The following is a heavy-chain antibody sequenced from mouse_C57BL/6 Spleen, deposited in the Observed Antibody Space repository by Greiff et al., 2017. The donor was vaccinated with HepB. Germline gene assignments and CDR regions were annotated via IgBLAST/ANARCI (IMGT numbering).Heavy chain of an antibody. CDR1: GYSITSGYY. Sequence: EVKLMESGPGLVKPSQSLSLTCSVTGYSITSGYYWYWIRQSPGNKLEWMGYISYDGSNNYNPSLKNRISITRDTSKNQFFLKLNSVTTEDTATYYCARDPYDYDGGYFDYWGQGTTLTVSS. CDR2: ISYDGSN. J-gene: IGHJ2*01. D-gene: IGHD2-4*01. CDR3: ARDPYDYDGGYFDY. V-gene: IGHV3-6*01.